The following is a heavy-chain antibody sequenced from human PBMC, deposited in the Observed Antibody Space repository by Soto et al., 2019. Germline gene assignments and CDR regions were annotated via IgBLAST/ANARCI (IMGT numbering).Heavy chain of an antibody. CDR2: IIPLLDIA. D-gene: IGHD3-9*01. Sequence: SVKVSCKTSRGTFSNDIITWVRQAPGQGLEWMGRIIPLLDIANYAQKFQGRVTITADKSTGTAYMELSSLRSEDTAVYYCARVTGYYYVDYWGQGTLVTVSS. V-gene: IGHV1-69*02. CDR1: RGTFSNDI. CDR3: ARVTGYYYVDY. J-gene: IGHJ4*02.